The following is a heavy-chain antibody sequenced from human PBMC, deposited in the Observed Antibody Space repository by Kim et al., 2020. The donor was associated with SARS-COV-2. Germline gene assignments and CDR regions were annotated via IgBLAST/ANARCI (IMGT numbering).Heavy chain of an antibody. V-gene: IGHV4-39*01. J-gene: IGHJ4*02. CDR2: RHHSGST. Sequence: SETLSLTCSVSGGSFSTSSYYWGWIRQPPGKGLEWIGSRHHSGSTYYNPSLRSRVTISVDTSKNQFSLKVTSVTAADTAVYYCARHGAGTGVFDYWGQG. CDR1: GGSFSTSSYY. D-gene: IGHD1-26*01. CDR3: ARHGAGTGVFDY.